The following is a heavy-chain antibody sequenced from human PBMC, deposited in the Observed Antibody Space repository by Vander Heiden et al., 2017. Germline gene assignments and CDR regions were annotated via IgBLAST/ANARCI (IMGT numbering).Heavy chain of an antibody. D-gene: IGHD1-26*01. Sequence: QVQLVESGGGVVQPGRSPRLPCPPAGFPFSRYGQHWVRQGPGKGLEWVAVISYDGSNKYYADSVKGRFTISRDNSKNTLYLQMNSLRAEDTAVYYCAKDHPLSGSQGGSGFDYWGQGTLVTVSS. V-gene: IGHV3-30*18. CDR3: AKDHPLSGSQGGSGFDY. J-gene: IGHJ4*02. CDR2: ISYDGSNK. CDR1: GFPFSRYG.